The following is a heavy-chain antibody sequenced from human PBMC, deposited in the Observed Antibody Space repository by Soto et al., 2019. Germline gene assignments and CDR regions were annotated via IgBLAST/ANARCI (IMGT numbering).Heavy chain of an antibody. CDR2: IYYSGST. CDR1: GGSISSGGYY. V-gene: IGHV4-31*03. J-gene: IGHJ4*02. Sequence: PSETLSLTCTVSGGSISSGGYYWSWIRQHPGKGLEWIGYIYYSGSTYYNPSLKSRVTISVDTSKNQFSLKLSSVTAADTAVYYCARDNSPGGNSEGLAYWGQGTLVTVSS. D-gene: IGHD2-21*02. CDR3: ARDNSPGGNSEGLAY.